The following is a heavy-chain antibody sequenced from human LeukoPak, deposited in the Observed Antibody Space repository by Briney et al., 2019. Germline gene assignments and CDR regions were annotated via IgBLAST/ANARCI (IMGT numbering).Heavy chain of an antibody. CDR3: ARAGEDRSWYESPPYPFDY. Sequence: SETLSLTCTVSGASISGYYWSWIRQPPGKGLEWIGYIYYSGNTNYNPSLKSRVTISVDTFKNQFSLKLSSVTAADTAVYYCARAGEDRSWYESPPYPFDYWGQGTLVTVSS. D-gene: IGHD6-13*01. V-gene: IGHV4-59*12. J-gene: IGHJ4*02. CDR1: GASISGYY. CDR2: IYYSGNT.